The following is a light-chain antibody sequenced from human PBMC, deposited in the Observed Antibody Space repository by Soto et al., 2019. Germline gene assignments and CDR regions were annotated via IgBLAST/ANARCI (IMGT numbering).Light chain of an antibody. CDR2: DNN. V-gene: IGLV1-51*01. CDR3: GAWDDRLTVYV. J-gene: IGLJ1*01. Sequence: QSVLTQPPSVSAAPGQVVTISCSGSSSNVGHNSVTWYQQLPRTAPKLLIYDNNKRPSGIPARFSGSQSGTSATLGITGLQTGDEADYYCGAWDDRLTVYVFGSGTKLTVL. CDR1: SSNVGHNS.